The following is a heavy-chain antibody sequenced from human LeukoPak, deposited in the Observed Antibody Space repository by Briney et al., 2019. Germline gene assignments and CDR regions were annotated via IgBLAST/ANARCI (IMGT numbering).Heavy chain of an antibody. V-gene: IGHV4-59*01. CDR2: IYYSGST. Sequence: SETLSLTCTVSGGSISSYYWSWIRQPPGKGLEWIGYIYYSGSTNYNPSLKSRVTISVDTSKSQFSLKLSSVTAADTAVYYCARWGIVGATTREDYYGMDVWGQGTTVTVSS. CDR3: ARWGIVGATTREDYYGMDV. J-gene: IGHJ6*02. CDR1: GGSISSYY. D-gene: IGHD1-26*01.